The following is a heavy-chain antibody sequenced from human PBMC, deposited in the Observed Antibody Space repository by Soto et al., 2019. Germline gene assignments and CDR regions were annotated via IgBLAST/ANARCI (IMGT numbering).Heavy chain of an antibody. D-gene: IGHD4-17*01. CDR1: GATFRSYA. J-gene: IGHJ6*02. CDR3: AGDYGVYDWYGMDV. V-gene: IGHV1-69*01. Sequence: VQLVQSGAEVKKPGSSVKVSCRASGATFRSYAFTWVRQAPGQGLEWMGGISPIFGSTIYARQFQGRVTITADDSPSTAYMELNSLSSEDTAVYYCAGDYGVYDWYGMDVWGQGTTVTVSS. CDR2: ISPIFGST.